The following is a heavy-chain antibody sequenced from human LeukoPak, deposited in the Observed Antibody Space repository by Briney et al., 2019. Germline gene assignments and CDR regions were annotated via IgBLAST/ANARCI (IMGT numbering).Heavy chain of an antibody. CDR1: GYSFTSYW. D-gene: IGHD6-19*01. CDR3: ARHEWGSGWYRSTFDY. J-gene: IGHJ4*02. V-gene: IGHV5-51*01. Sequence: GESLKISCKGSGYSFTSYWIAWVRQMPGKGLEWMGIIYPGDSDARYSPSFQGQVTPSADRSISTAYLQWSSLQASDTAIYYCARHEWGSGWYRSTFDYWGQGTLVTVFS. CDR2: IYPGDSDA.